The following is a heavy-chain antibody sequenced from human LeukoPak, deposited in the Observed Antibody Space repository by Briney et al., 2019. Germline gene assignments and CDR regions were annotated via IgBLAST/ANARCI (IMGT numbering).Heavy chain of an antibody. V-gene: IGHV3-21*01. CDR2: ISSISSYI. CDR1: GFIFSNYA. CDR3: ARSDCSSTSCYIY. J-gene: IGHJ4*02. D-gene: IGHD2-2*02. Sequence: GGSLRLSCTTSGFIFSNYAMSWVRQTPGKGLEWVSSISSISSYISYADSVKGRFTISRDNAKNSLYLQMSSLRAEDSAVYYCARSDCSSTSCYIYWGQGTLVTVSS.